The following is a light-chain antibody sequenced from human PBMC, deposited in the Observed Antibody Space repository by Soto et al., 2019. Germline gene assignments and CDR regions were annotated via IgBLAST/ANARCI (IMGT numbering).Light chain of an antibody. V-gene: IGKV3-11*01. J-gene: IGKJ2*01. CDR2: HAS. CDR3: QQRSNWPPKYT. Sequence: EIVLTQSPATLSLSPGERATLSFRASQSVTSYLAWYQQKPGQAPRLLIYHASNRATGIPARFSGSGSGTDFTLTISSLEPEDFSVYYCQQRSNWPPKYTFGQGTKLEIK. CDR1: QSVTSY.